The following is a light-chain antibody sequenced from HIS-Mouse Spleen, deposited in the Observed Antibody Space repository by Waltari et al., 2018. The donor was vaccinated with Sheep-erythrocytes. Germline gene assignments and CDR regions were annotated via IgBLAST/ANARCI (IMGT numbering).Light chain of an antibody. V-gene: IGLV3-21*02. CDR2: DDS. CDR3: CSYAGSYNHV. CDR1: NIGSKS. Sequence: SYVLTQPPSVSVAPGQTARITCGGNNIGSKSVHWYQQKPGQAPVLVVYDDSDRPSGFPERFSGSNSGNTATLTISRVEAGDEADYYCCSYAGSYNHVFATGTKVTVL. J-gene: IGLJ1*01.